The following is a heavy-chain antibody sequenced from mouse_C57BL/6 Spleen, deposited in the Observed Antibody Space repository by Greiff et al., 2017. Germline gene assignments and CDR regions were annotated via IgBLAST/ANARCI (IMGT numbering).Heavy chain of an antibody. CDR2: IDPSDSYT. D-gene: IGHD1-3*01. J-gene: IGHJ3*01. Sequence: QVQLQQPGAELVMPGASVKLSCKASGYTFTSYWMHWVKQRPGQGLEWIGEIDPSDSYTNYNQKFKGKSTLTVDKSSSTAYMQLSSLTSEDSAVYYCARENGTLFACWGQGTLVTVSA. CDR3: ARENGTLFAC. V-gene: IGHV1-69*01. CDR1: GYTFTSYW.